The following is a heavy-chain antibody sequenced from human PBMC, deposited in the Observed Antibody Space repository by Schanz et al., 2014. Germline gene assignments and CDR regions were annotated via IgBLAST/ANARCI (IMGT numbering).Heavy chain of an antibody. D-gene: IGHD3-10*01. Sequence: QAQLVESGGGVVQPGRSLRLSCAASGFTFSRYGMHWVRQAPGKGLEWVATISGSSENTYYADSVKGRVTISRDNSMNTLHLQMDGLRVEDTAVYYCARGIITMVRGGDVGAFDIWGQGTMXTVSS. CDR2: ISGSSENT. CDR3: ARGIITMVRGGDVGAFDI. CDR1: GFTFSRYG. V-gene: IGHV3-33*04. J-gene: IGHJ3*02.